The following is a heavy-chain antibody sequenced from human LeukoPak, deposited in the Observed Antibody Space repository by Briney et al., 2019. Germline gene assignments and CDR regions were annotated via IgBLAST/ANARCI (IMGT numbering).Heavy chain of an antibody. CDR1: DDSVSSDNYY. CDR2: VYYSGST. J-gene: IGHJ5*02. D-gene: IGHD3-9*01. CDR3: ARDMGDYDILTGYSLEYNWFDP. Sequence: SETLSLTCTVSDDSVSSDNYYWSWIRQPPGKGLEWIGYVYYSGSTNYNPSLKSRVTISVDTSKNQFSLKLSSVTAADTAVYYCARDMGDYDILTGYSLEYNWFDPWGQGTLVTVSS. V-gene: IGHV4-61*01.